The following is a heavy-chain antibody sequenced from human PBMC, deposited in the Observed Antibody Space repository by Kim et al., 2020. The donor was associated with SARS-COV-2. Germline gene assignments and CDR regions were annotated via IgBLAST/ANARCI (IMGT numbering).Heavy chain of an antibody. CDR1: GFTVSTYW. D-gene: IGHD1-26*01. CDR3: ARRAYDGSYYFFAY. V-gene: IGHV3-74*01. J-gene: IGHJ4*02. CDR2: INSDGSST. Sequence: GGSLRLSCAASGFTVSTYWMHWVRQAPGKGLVWVSRINSDGSSTSYADSVKGRFTISRDNAKNKLYLQMNSLRVEDTALYYCARRAYDGSYYFFAYWGQGTLVTVSS.